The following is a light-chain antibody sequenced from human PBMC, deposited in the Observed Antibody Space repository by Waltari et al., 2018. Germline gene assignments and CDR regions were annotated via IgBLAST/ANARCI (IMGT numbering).Light chain of an antibody. CDR2: DVS. CDR3: SSYTSSDTPV. CDR1: SSDVGGYNF. V-gene: IGLV2-14*01. Sequence: QSALTQPASVSGSPGPSIPISCTGTSSDVGGYNFVSWYQQHPGKAPKLMIYDVSNRPSGVSNRFSGSKSGNTASLTISGLQAEDEADYYCSSYTSSDTPVFGTGTKVTVV. J-gene: IGLJ1*01.